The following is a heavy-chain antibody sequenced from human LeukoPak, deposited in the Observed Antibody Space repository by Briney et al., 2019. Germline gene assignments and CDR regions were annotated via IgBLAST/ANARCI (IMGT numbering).Heavy chain of an antibody. V-gene: IGHV3-30*18. J-gene: IGHJ4*02. CDR2: ISDDGSKK. Sequence: PGGSLRLSCATSGFTFSNYGMHYVRQAPGKGLEWVAVISDDGSKKYYADPVNGRFTISRDTSNNTLYLHMNSLRPEDTAVYYCAKDRETTASGTFDYWGQGTLVTVSS. CDR1: GFTFSNYG. CDR3: AKDRETTASGTFDY. D-gene: IGHD6-13*01.